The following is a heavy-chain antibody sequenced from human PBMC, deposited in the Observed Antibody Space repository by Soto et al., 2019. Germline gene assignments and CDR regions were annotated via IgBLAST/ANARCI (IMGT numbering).Heavy chain of an antibody. Sequence: SETLSLTCAVYGDSFSGFYWSWIRQPPGKGLEWIGEINHSGSPYYNPSLKSRVTISVDTSKNHLSLNLSSVTAADTAVYYCARGGVKVGNYYYYYGMDVWGQGTKVT. CDR1: GDSFSGFY. V-gene: IGHV4-34*01. J-gene: IGHJ6*02. CDR3: ARGGVKVGNYYYYYGMDV. CDR2: INHSGSP. D-gene: IGHD7-27*01.